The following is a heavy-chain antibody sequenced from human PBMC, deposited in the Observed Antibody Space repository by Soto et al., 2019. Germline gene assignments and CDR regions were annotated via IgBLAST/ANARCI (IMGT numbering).Heavy chain of an antibody. CDR2: IVPIYRTA. J-gene: IGHJ4*02. Sequence: SVKVSCKASGGTFSSYCFNWVRQARGQGLEWLGGIVPIYRTADYAQKFQGRVTITADESTRTVYMELSSLKSQDTALYYCARDSGAKLSSSWGQGTLVTVS. D-gene: IGHD6-13*01. CDR1: GGTFSSYC. CDR3: ARDSGAKLSSS. V-gene: IGHV1-69*13.